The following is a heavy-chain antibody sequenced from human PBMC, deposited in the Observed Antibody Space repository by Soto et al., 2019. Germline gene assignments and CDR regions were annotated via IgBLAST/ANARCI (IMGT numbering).Heavy chain of an antibody. CDR2: IIPIFGTA. Sequence: QVQLVQSGAEVKKPGSSVKVSCKASGGTFSSYAISWVRQAPGQGLEWMGGIIPIFGTANYAQKFQGRVTITADESTSTAYMELSSLRSEDTAVYYCASPPDYSSGHYYYFDYWGQGTLVTVSS. CDR3: ASPPDYSSGHYYYFDY. V-gene: IGHV1-69*01. D-gene: IGHD3-22*01. J-gene: IGHJ4*02. CDR1: GGTFSSYA.